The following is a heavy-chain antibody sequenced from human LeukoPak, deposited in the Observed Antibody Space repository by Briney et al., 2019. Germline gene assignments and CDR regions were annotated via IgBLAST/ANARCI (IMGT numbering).Heavy chain of an antibody. CDR1: VLTFSRYA. V-gene: IGHV3-23*01. J-gene: IGHJ6*02. CDR2: ISGSGGST. D-gene: IGHD3-16*02. Sequence: WGSLRLSCAASVLTFSRYAMSWVRQAPGKGLEWVSAISGSGGSTYYADSVKGRFTISRDNSKNTLYLQMNSLRAEDTAVYYCAKAPYDYVWGSYRLTVGMDVWGQGTTVTVSS. CDR3: AKAPYDYVWGSYRLTVGMDV.